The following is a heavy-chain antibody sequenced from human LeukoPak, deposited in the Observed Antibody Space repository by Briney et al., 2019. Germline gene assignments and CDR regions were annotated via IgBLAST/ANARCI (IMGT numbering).Heavy chain of an antibody. CDR2: INHSGST. V-gene: IGHV4-34*01. D-gene: IGHD5-24*01. CDR1: GGSFSGYY. J-gene: IGHJ4*02. Sequence: PSETLSLTCAVYGGSFSGYYWSWIRQPPGKGLEWIGEINHSGSTNYNPSLKSRVTISVDTSKNQFSLKLSSVTAADTAVYYCARGIRDGYNDRDDYRGQGTLVTVSS. CDR3: ARGIRDGYNDRDDY.